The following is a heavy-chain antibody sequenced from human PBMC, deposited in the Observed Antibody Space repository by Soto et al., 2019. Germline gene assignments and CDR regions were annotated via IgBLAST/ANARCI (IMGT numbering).Heavy chain of an antibody. CDR1: GYSFTSYW. V-gene: IGHV5-10-1*01. CDR2: IDPSDSYT. J-gene: IGHJ4*02. Sequence: EESLTSSCQGSGYSFTSYWIIWVRQMPGKGLEWMGRIDPSDSYTNYSPSFQGHVTISADKSISTAYLQWSSLKASDTAMYYCARLESVEQQLALNWGQGTLVTVS. CDR3: ARLESVEQQLALN. D-gene: IGHD6-13*01.